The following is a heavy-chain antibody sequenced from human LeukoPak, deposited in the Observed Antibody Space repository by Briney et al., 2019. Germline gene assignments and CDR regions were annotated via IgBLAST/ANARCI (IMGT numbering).Heavy chain of an antibody. V-gene: IGHV1-2*02. CDR3: ARGGGYCSGGSCYVFYYAMDV. D-gene: IGHD2-15*01. CDR1: GYTFTAYY. Sequence: ASVKVSCKASGYTFTAYYMHWVRQAPRQGLEWMGWINPNNGGTNYAQKFQGRVTMTRDTSIRTAYMELSRLRSDDTAVYYCARGGGYCSGGSCYVFYYAMDVWGQGTTVTVSS. CDR2: INPNNGGT. J-gene: IGHJ6*02.